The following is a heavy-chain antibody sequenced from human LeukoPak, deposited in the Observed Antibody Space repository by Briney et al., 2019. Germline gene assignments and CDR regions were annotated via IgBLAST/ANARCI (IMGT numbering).Heavy chain of an antibody. D-gene: IGHD5-24*01. CDR2: INHSGST. CDR3: ARLQWPHRINWFDP. Sequence: PGGSLRLSCAASGFTFSSYAMSWIRQPPRKGLEWIGEINHSGSTTYNPSLKSQVSISIDTSKNQFSLKLRSVTAADTAVYYCARLQWPHRINWFDPWGQGTLVTVSS. V-gene: IGHV4-34*01. J-gene: IGHJ5*02. CDR1: GFTFSSYA.